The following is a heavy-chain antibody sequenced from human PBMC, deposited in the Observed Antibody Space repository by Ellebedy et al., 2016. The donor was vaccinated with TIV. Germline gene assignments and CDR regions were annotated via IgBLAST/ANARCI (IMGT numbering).Heavy chain of an antibody. J-gene: IGHJ4*02. CDR3: ARVRDSSGYYGY. CDR2: INHSGST. Sequence: SETLSLTXAVYGGSFSGYYWSWIRQPPGKGLEWIGEINHSGSTNYNPSLKSRVTISVDTSKNQFSLKLSSVTAADTAVYYCARVRDSSGYYGYWGQGTLVTVSS. CDR1: GGSFSGYY. V-gene: IGHV4-34*01. D-gene: IGHD3-22*01.